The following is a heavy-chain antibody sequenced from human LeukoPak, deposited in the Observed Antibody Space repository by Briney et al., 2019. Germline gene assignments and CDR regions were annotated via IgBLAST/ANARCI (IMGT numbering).Heavy chain of an antibody. CDR2: IYYSGST. CDR1: GGSISSYY. J-gene: IGHJ5*02. CDR3: ARVDLPEYSWFDP. D-gene: IGHD6-6*01. V-gene: IGHV4-59*01. Sequence: SETLSLTCTVSGGSISSYYWSWIRQPPGKGLEWIGYIYYSGSTNYNPSLKSRVTISVDTSKNQFSLKLSSVTAADTAVYYCARVDLPEYSWFDPWGQGTLVTVSS.